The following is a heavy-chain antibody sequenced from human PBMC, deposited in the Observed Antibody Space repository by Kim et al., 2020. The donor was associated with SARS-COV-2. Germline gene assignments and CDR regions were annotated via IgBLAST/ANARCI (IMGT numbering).Heavy chain of an antibody. J-gene: IGHJ4*02. Sequence: GGSLRLSCAASGFTFSNSAMHWVRQAPGKGLEWAAAVSYDGTNKFYAESVEGRFTISRDNSQNTLYLQINSLRFDDTGIYYCAGTSGGTGTVDYWGQGAL. D-gene: IGHD1-1*01. CDR1: GFTFSNSA. V-gene: IGHV3-30*14. CDR2: VSYDGTNK. CDR3: AGTSGGTGTVDY.